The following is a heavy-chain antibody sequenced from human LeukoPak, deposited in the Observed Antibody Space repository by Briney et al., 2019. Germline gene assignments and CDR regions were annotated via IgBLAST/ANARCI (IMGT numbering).Heavy chain of an antibody. CDR2: INWNGGST. D-gene: IGHD6-19*01. CDR1: GFTFSDYG. Sequence: GGSLRLSCAASGFTFSDYGMSWVRQAPGKGLEWVSNINWNGGSTGYADSVRGRFTISRDNAKNSLYLQMNSLRAEDTALYYCARVSDISVAAYFDYWGQGTRVTVSS. J-gene: IGHJ4*02. V-gene: IGHV3-20*04. CDR3: ARVSDISVAAYFDY.